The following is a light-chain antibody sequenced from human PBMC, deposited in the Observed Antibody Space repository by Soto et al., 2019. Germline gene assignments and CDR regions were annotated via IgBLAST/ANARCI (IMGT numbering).Light chain of an antibody. CDR1: SSDVGGSDS. Sequence: QSALTQPASVSGSPGQSIIISCSGTSSDVGGSDSVSWYQQHPGKAPKLVIYDVSNRPSGVSYRFSGSKSGNTASLTISGLPAEDEADYYCSSYTTSSTVVFGGGTKVTVL. CDR2: DVS. J-gene: IGLJ2*01. CDR3: SSYTTSSTVV. V-gene: IGLV2-14*01.